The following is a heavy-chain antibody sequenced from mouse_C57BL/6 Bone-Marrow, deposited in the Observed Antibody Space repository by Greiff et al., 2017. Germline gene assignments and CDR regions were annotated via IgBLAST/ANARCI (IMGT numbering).Heavy chain of an antibody. V-gene: IGHV1-74*01. CDR3: AMYMVTTRLYAMDY. D-gene: IGHD2-2*01. J-gene: IGHJ4*01. CDR1: GYTFTSYW. Sequence: QVQLQQPGAELVKPGASVKVSCKASGYTFTSYWMHWVKQRPGQGLEWIGRIHPSDSDTNYNQKFKGKATLTVDKSSSTAYMQLSSLTPEDSAVYYCAMYMVTTRLYAMDYWGQGTSVTVSS. CDR2: IHPSDSDT.